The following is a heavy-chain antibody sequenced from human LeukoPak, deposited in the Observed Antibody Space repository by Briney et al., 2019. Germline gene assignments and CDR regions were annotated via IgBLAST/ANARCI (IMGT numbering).Heavy chain of an antibody. V-gene: IGHV3-23*01. CDR1: GFTFSSYA. J-gene: IGHJ5*02. CDR3: AKVGYSSSSGWFDP. CDR2: ISGSGGST. D-gene: IGHD6-6*01. Sequence: PGGSLRLSCAASGFTFSSYAMSWVLQAPGKGLEWVSAISGSGGSTYYADSVKGRFTISRDNSKNTLYLQMNSLRAEDTAVYYCAKVGYSSSSGWFDPWGQGTLVTVSS.